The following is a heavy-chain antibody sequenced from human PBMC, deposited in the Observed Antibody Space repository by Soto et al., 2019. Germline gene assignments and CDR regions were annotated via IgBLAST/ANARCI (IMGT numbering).Heavy chain of an antibody. CDR3: ARGWLGHGLERRYYLDY. V-gene: IGHV3-33*01. CDR2: IWYDGSNK. D-gene: IGHD1-1*01. Sequence: QVQLVESGGGVVQPGRSLRLSCAASGFTFSSYGMHWVRQAPGKGLERVAVIWYDGSNKYYADSVKGRFTISRDNSKNPLCLEMNSLRAEDTAVYYCARGWLGHGLERRYYLDYWGQGTLVAVAS. CDR1: GFTFSSYG. J-gene: IGHJ4*02.